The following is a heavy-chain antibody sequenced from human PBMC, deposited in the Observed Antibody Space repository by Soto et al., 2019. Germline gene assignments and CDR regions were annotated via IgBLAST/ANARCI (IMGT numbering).Heavy chain of an antibody. V-gene: IGHV3-7*01. CDR3: ARTGDGHHDFLDY. CDR1: GFTFSSYW. CDR2: INQDGNED. D-gene: IGHD1-1*01. J-gene: IGHJ4*02. Sequence: GGSLRLSCAASGFTFSSYWMNWVRQAPGKGLEWVANINQDGNEDNLLDSVKGRFTISRDNTKNSLFLQMNSLRVDDTAVYYCARTGDGHHDFLDYWGQGALVTVSS.